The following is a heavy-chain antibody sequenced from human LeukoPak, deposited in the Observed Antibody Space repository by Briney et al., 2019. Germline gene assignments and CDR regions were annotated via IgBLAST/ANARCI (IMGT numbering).Heavy chain of an antibody. CDR1: GFTFSSYG. V-gene: IGHV3-33*06. J-gene: IGHJ4*02. D-gene: IGHD5-12*01. CDR2: IWYDGSNK. Sequence: PGGSLRLSCAASGFTFSSYGMHWVRQAPGKGLEWVAVIWYDGSNKYYADSVKGRFTISRDNSKNTLYLQMNSLRAEDTAVYYCAKDRDGYDSTLDYWGQGTLVTVSS. CDR3: AKDRDGYDSTLDY.